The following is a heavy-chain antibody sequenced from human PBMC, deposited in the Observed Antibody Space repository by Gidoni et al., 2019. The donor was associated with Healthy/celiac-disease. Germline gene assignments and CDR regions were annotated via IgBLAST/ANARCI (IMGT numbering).Heavy chain of an antibody. CDR3: AKDALYASSSSDY. Sequence: EVQLLESGGGLVQPGGSLRLSCAASGFTFSSYAISWVRQAPGKGLEWVSAISGSGGSTYYADSVKGRFTIARDNSKNTLYLQMNSLRAEDTAVYYCAKDALYASSSSDYWGQGTLVTVSS. CDR1: GFTFSSYA. J-gene: IGHJ4*02. CDR2: ISGSGGST. V-gene: IGHV3-23*01. D-gene: IGHD6-6*01.